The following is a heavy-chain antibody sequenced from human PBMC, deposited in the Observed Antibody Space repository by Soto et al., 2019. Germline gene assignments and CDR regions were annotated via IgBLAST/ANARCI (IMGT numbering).Heavy chain of an antibody. CDR2: ISSSSSYT. CDR3: ARKQGYCSSTSCGGMDV. V-gene: IGHV3-11*06. J-gene: IGHJ6*02. CDR1: GFTFSDYY. D-gene: IGHD2-2*01. Sequence: GGSLRLSCAASGFTFSDYYMSWIRQAPGKGLEWVSYISSSSSYTNYADSVKGRFTISRDNAKNSLYLQMNSLRAEDTAVYYCARKQGYCSSTSCGGMDVWGQGTTVTVSS.